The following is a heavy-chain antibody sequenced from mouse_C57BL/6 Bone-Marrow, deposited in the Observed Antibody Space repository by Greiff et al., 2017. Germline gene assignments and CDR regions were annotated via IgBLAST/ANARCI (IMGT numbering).Heavy chain of an antibody. Sequence: EVQLVESGGGLVKPGGSLKLSCAASGFTFSDYGMHWVRQAPEKGLEWVAYISSGSSTIYYADTVKGRFAISRDNAKNTLFLQMTSLRSEDTAMYYCARGKLGYYFDYWGQGTTLTVSS. CDR1: GFTFSDYG. D-gene: IGHD4-1*01. V-gene: IGHV5-17*01. CDR2: ISSGSSTI. J-gene: IGHJ2*01. CDR3: ARGKLGYYFDY.